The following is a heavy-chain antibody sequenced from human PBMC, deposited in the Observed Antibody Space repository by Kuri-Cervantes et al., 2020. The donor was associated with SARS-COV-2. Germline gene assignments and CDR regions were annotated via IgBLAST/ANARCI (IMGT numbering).Heavy chain of an antibody. D-gene: IGHD3-16*01. V-gene: IGHV4-38-2*02. CDR3: ARHRIRFLSDDAFDI. CDR2: IYHSGST. CDR1: GYSISSGYY. Sequence: SETLSLTCTVSGYSISSGYYWGWIRQPPGKRLEWIGSIYHSGSTYYNPSLKRRVTISVDTSKNQFSLKLSSVTAADTAVYYCARHRIRFLSDDAFDIWGQGTMVTVSS. J-gene: IGHJ3*02.